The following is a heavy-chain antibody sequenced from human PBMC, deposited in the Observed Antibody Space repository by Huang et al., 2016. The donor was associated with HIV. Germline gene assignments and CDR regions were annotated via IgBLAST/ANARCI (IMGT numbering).Heavy chain of an antibody. Sequence: QVQLVESGGGLVQPGRSLRLSCAASGCTFSNYAMHWVRHAPGKGLGWRAGISYDGSNKYYTDSVKGRFTISRENSKNALYLQMNSLRAEDTAVYYCARRAVAGIYYYYYMDVWGKGTTVTVSS. J-gene: IGHJ6*03. CDR3: ARRAVAGIYYYYYMDV. V-gene: IGHV3-30-3*01. CDR1: GCTFSNYA. CDR2: ISYDGSNK. D-gene: IGHD6-19*01.